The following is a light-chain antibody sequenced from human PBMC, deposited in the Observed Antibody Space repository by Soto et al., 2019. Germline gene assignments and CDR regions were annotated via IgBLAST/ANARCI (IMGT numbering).Light chain of an antibody. J-gene: IGKJ1*01. CDR1: QSVSSNN. V-gene: IGKV3-20*01. CDR3: QQYGSSLWT. Sequence: EIVLTQSPGTLSLSPGERATFSCRASQSVSSNNLAWYQQKPGQAPRLLIYGASSRATGIPDRFSGSGSGTDFTLTISRVEPEDFAVYYCQQYGSSLWTFGQGTKVEIK. CDR2: GAS.